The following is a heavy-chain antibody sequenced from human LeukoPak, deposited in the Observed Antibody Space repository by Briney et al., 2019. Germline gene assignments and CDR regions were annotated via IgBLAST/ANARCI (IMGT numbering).Heavy chain of an antibody. CDR1: GGTFSSYA. V-gene: IGHV1-69*06. CDR2: IIPIFGTA. Sequence: SVKVSCKASGGTFSSYAISWVRQAPGQGLEWMGGIIPIFGTANYAQKFQGRVTITADKSTSTAYMELSSLRSEDTAVYYCARYRTVPTVTTSSYGMDVWGQGTTVTVSS. CDR3: ARYRTVPTVTTSSYGMDV. J-gene: IGHJ6*02. D-gene: IGHD4-11*01.